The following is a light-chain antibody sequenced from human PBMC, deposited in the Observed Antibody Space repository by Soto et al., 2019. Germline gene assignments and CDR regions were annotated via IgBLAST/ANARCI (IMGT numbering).Light chain of an antibody. Sequence: QSVLTQPPSVSGAPGQRVTISCTGGSSNIGAGYDVHWYQQLPGTAPKLLIYGNSNRPSGVPDRFSGSKSGTSASLVITGLQAEDEADYYCQSYDSSLSGWVFGGGTKLTVL. CDR3: QSYDSSLSGWV. J-gene: IGLJ3*02. CDR1: SSNIGAGYD. V-gene: IGLV1-40*01. CDR2: GNS.